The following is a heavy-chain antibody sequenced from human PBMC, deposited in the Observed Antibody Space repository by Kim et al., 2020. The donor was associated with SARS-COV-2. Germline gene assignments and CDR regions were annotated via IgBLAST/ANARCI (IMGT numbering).Heavy chain of an antibody. Sequence: SETLSLTCTVSGGSISNGGYYWSWIRQHPGKGLEWIGYIYYSGSTYYNPSLKSRVTISVDTSKNQFSLKLSSVTAADTAVYYCASSEWHQLASGFDPWGQGTLVTVSS. CDR1: GGSISNGGYY. CDR3: ASSEWHQLASGFDP. J-gene: IGHJ5*02. V-gene: IGHV4-31*03. D-gene: IGHD2-2*01. CDR2: IYYSGST.